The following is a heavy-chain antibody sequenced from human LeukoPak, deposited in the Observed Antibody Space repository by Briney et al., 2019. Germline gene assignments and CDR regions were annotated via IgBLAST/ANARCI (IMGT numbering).Heavy chain of an antibody. CDR3: ARDQRGYSYGGVDY. J-gene: IGHJ4*02. Sequence: KPSETPSLTCTVSGGSISSGDYYWSWIRQPLGKGLEWIGHIYYSGSTYYNPSLKSRVTISVDTSKNQFSLKLSSVTAADTAVYYCARDQRGYSYGGVDYWGQGTLVTVSS. D-gene: IGHD5-18*01. CDR2: IYYSGST. V-gene: IGHV4-30-4*08. CDR1: GGSISSGDYY.